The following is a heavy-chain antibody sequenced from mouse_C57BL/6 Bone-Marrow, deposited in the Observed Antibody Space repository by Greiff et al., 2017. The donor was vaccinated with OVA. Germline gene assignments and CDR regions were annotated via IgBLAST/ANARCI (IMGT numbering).Heavy chain of an antibody. D-gene: IGHD1-1*01. J-gene: IGHJ3*01. CDR3: VRGDTTVVERAWFAY. CDR1: GFTFNTYA. Sequence: EVMLVESGGGLVQPKGSLKLSCAASGFTFNTYAMHWVRQAPGKGLEWVARIRSKSSNYATYYADSVKDRFTISRDDSQSMLYLQMNNLKTEDTAMYYCVRGDTTVVERAWFAYWGQGTLVTVSA. V-gene: IGHV10-3*01. CDR2: IRSKSSNYAT.